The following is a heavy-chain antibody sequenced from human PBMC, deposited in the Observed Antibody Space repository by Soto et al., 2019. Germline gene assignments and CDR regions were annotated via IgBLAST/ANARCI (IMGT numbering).Heavy chain of an antibody. CDR1: GFTFSSYG. J-gene: IGHJ3*02. D-gene: IGHD6-19*01. CDR2: IWYDGSNK. Sequence: QVQLVESGGGVVQPGRSLRLSCAASGFTFSSYGMHWVRQAPGKGLEWVAVIWYDGSNKYYADSVKGRFTISRDNSKNTLYLQMNSLRAEHTAVYYWARDYKLSVAGTNAFDIWGQGTMVTVSS. CDR3: ARDYKLSVAGTNAFDI. V-gene: IGHV3-33*01.